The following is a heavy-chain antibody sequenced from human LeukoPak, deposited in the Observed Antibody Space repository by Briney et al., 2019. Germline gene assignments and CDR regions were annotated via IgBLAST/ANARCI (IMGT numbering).Heavy chain of an antibody. J-gene: IGHJ4*02. CDR1: GYTFTNYY. D-gene: IGHD2-8*02. CDR3: AREESGGYFDY. V-gene: IGHV1-46*01. Sequence: ASVKVSCTASGYTFTNYYMHWVRQAPGQGLEWLGLISPTGSSTNYAQKFRGRVTMTRDTSTTTVYMELSSLRSEDTAVYYCAREESGGYFDYWGQGTLVTVSS. CDR2: ISPTGSST.